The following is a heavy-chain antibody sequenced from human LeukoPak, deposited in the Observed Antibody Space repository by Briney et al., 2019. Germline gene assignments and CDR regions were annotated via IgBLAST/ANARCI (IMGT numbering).Heavy chain of an antibody. D-gene: IGHD3-3*01. V-gene: IGHV3-23*01. Sequence: PGGSLRLSCVDSGFTFTNAWMNWVRQAPGKGLEWVSGISGSGGSTYYADSVKGRFTISRDNSKNTLYLQMNSLRAEDTAVYYCAKSTIFGVAGGFDPWGQGTLVTVSS. CDR1: GFTFTNAW. CDR3: AKSTIFGVAGGFDP. J-gene: IGHJ5*02. CDR2: ISGSGGST.